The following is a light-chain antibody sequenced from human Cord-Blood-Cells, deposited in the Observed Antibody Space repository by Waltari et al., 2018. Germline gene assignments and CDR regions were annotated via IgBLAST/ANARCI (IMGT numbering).Light chain of an antibody. Sequence: EIVLTQSPGTLSLSPGERATLSCRASQSVSSSYLAWYQQKPGQAPRLLIYGASSSATGIPDRFSGSGSGTDSTLTISRLEPEDFAVYYCQQYGGPFGQGTKLEIK. J-gene: IGKJ2*01. CDR3: QQYGGP. CDR1: QSVSSSY. V-gene: IGKV3-20*01. CDR2: GAS.